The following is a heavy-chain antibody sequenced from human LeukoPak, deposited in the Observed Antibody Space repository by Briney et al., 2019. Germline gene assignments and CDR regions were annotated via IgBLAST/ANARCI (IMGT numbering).Heavy chain of an antibody. V-gene: IGHV3-48*01. CDR3: ARVFDFWSGYYLAYYYGMDV. CDR2: ISSSSSTI. J-gene: IGHJ6*02. D-gene: IGHD3-3*01. CDR1: GFTFSSYS. Sequence: GGSLRLSCAASGFTFSSYSMNWVRQAPGKGLEWVSYISSSSSTIYYADSVKGRFTISRDNAKNSLYLQMNSLRAEDTAVYYCARVFDFWSGYYLAYYYGMDVWGQGTTVTVSS.